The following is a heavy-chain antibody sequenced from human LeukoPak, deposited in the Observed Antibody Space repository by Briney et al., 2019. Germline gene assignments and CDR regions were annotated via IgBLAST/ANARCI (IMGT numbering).Heavy chain of an antibody. CDR3: ARRAGGWFDY. Sequence: SETLSLTCTVPGGSVSSSSYHWDWIRQPPGKGLEWIGSIYYSGSTYYNPSLKNRVTISVDTSKNQFSLKLSSVSAADTAVYYCARRAGGWFDYWGQGTLVTVSS. V-gene: IGHV4-39*01. J-gene: IGHJ4*02. CDR1: GGSVSSSSYH. D-gene: IGHD2-15*01. CDR2: IYYSGST.